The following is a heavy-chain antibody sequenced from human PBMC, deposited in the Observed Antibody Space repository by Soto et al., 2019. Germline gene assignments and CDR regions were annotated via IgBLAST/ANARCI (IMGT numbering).Heavy chain of an antibody. CDR1: GFTVSGTY. J-gene: IGHJ6*03. CDR3: AMLNGRSYFYMDV. Sequence: EVQLVESGGGLVQPGGSLRLSCAASGFTVSGTYMNWVRQAPGKGLEWVSTIYGGGSTFFADSVRGRFTISRDSSKNTLYLQMNSLRAEDTAVYYCAMLNGRSYFYMDVWGNGATVTVSS. CDR2: IYGGGST. V-gene: IGHV3-66*01. D-gene: IGHD2-21*01.